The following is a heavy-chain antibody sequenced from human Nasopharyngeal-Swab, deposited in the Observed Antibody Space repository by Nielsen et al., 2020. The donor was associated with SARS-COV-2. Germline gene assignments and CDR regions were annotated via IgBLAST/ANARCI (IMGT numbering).Heavy chain of an antibody. D-gene: IGHD6-19*01. Sequence: GGSLRLSCAASGFTFDDDAMHWVRQAPGKGLEWVSGISWNSGKIGYADSVKGRFTISRDNSKNTLYLQMNSLRAEDTALYYCAKDGGGWYTSGWYYFDYWGQGTLVTVSS. CDR3: AKDGGGWYTSGWYYFDY. J-gene: IGHJ4*02. CDR1: GFTFDDDA. V-gene: IGHV3-9*01. CDR2: ISWNSGKI.